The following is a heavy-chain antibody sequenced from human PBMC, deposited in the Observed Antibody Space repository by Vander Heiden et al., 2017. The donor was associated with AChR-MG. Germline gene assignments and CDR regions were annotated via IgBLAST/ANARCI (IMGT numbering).Heavy chain of an antibody. D-gene: IGHD6-19*01. CDR2: IRYDGSNK. J-gene: IGHJ4*02. V-gene: IGHV3-30*02. CDR1: GFTFSGYG. Sequence: QVQLVESGGGVVQPGGSLRLSCAASGFTFSGYGMHWVRQAPGKGLEWVAFIRYDGSNKYYADSVKGRFTISRDNSKNTLYLQMNSLRAEDTAVYYCAKDRTRSSSGWKDWGQGTLVTVSS. CDR3: AKDRTRSSSGWKD.